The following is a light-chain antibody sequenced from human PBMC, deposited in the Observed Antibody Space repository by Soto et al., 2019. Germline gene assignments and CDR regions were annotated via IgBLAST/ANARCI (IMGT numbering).Light chain of an antibody. CDR1: QIFSSTS. Sequence: IMLTQSPCTLSLSPGERATLSFSASQIFSSTSLAWYQQKPGQAPRLLIYGASNRATGIPARFSGSGSGTDFTLTISGLEPEDFAVYYCQHRFSRPPAFGQGTKVDIK. J-gene: IGKJ1*01. CDR2: GAS. CDR3: QHRFSRPPA. V-gene: IGKV3D-20*02.